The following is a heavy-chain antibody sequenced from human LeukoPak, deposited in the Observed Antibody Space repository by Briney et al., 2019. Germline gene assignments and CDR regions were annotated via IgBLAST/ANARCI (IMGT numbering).Heavy chain of an antibody. D-gene: IGHD3-22*01. J-gene: IGHJ4*02. Sequence: PSETLTLTCAVSGGSISSGGYSWSWIRQPPGKGLEWIGYIYHSGSTYYNPSLKSRVTISVDRSKNQFSLKLSSVTAADTAVYYCARANYDSSGVDYWGQGTLVTVSS. CDR2: IYHSGST. CDR1: GGSISSGGYS. CDR3: ARANYDSSGVDY. V-gene: IGHV4-30-2*01.